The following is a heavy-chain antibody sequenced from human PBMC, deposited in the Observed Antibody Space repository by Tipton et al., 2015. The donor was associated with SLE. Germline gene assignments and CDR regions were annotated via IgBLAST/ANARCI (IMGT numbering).Heavy chain of an antibody. CDR2: INYSGST. D-gene: IGHD2-15*01. CDR1: GVSISGGGFY. Sequence: TLSLTCSVSGVSISGGGFYWTWIRQRPGQDLQWIGNINYSGSTYYSPSLKSRITISLDTPTNQFSLKVSSVTAADTAVYYCARIIVVDGAATNYFDYWGQGTLVTVSS. CDR3: ARIIVVDGAATNYFDY. V-gene: IGHV4-31*03. J-gene: IGHJ4*02.